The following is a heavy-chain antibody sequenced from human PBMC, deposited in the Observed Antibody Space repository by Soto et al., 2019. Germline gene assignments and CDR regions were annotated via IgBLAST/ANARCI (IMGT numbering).Heavy chain of an antibody. Sequence: QVQLVQSGAEGKKPGASVKVSCKASGYTFTSYAMHWVRQAPGQRLEWMGWINAGNGNTKYSQKFQGRVTITRDTSASTAYMELSSLRSEDTAVYYCARALRYFDWLLSDYYYYYGMDVWGQGTTVTVSS. CDR1: GYTFTSYA. J-gene: IGHJ6*02. CDR3: ARALRYFDWLLSDYYYYYGMDV. V-gene: IGHV1-3*01. D-gene: IGHD3-9*01. CDR2: INAGNGNT.